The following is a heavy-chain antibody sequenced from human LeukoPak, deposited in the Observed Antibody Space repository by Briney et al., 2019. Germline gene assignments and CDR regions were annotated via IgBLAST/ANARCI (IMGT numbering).Heavy chain of an antibody. V-gene: IGHV3-30*18. D-gene: IGHD3-22*01. Sequence: GGSLRLSCAASGFTFSSYGMHWVRQAPGKGLEWVAVISYDGSNKYYADSVKGRFTISRDNSKNTLYLQMNSLRAEDTAVYYCAKDITMIVVDEDYWGQGTLVTVSS. CDR3: AKDITMIVVDEDY. CDR2: ISYDGSNK. J-gene: IGHJ4*02. CDR1: GFTFSSYG.